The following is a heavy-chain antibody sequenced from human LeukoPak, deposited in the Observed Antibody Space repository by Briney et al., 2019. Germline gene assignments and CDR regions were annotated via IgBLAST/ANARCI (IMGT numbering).Heavy chain of an antibody. J-gene: IGHJ4*02. D-gene: IGHD2-2*02. CDR1: GLTFSSYV. CDR2: ISGSGGST. Sequence: GGSLRLSCAASGLTFSSYVMSWVRQAPGKGLEWVSAISGSGGSTYYADSVKGRFTISRDNSKNTLYLQMNSLRAEDTAVYYCAKDPNQLLYFRVDYWGQGTLVTVSS. V-gene: IGHV3-23*01. CDR3: AKDPNQLLYFRVDY.